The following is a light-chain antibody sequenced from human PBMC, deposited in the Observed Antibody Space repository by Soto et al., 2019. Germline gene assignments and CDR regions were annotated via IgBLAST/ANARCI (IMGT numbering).Light chain of an antibody. Sequence: EIVMTQSPATLSVSPGERATLSCRASQSVGSYLAWYQQKPGQRPRLLIYDASTRATGIPARFRGSGSGSAFTLTICSLQYEHFAFYYCPHYNNWLMYSFGQGTKLEIK. CDR3: PHYNNWLMYS. J-gene: IGKJ2*01. CDR2: DAS. CDR1: QSVGSY. V-gene: IGKV3-15*01.